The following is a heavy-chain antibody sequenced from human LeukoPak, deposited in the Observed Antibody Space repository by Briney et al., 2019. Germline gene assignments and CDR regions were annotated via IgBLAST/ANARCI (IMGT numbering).Heavy chain of an antibody. CDR3: ARDGRKQWLSTATDAFDI. D-gene: IGHD6-19*01. V-gene: IGHV3-30*02. J-gene: IGHJ3*02. Sequence: PGGSLRLSCAASGFTFSSYGMHWVRQAPGKGLEWVAFIRYDGSNKYYADSVKGRFTISRDNSKNTLYLQMNSLRAEDTAVYYCARDGRKQWLSTATDAFDIWGQGTMVTVSS. CDR2: IRYDGSNK. CDR1: GFTFSSYG.